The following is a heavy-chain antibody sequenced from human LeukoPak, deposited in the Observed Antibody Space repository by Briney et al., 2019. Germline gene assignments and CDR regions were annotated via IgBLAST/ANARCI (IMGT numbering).Heavy chain of an antibody. D-gene: IGHD4-11*01. CDR2: INHSGSI. CDR1: GGSFSGYY. Sequence: SETLSLTCTVYGGSFSGYYWSWIRQPPGRGLEWIGEINHSGSINYNPSLKSRVTISVDTSKNQFSLKLTSVTAADTAIYYCASADYKYYFYYMDVWGQGTTVTVSS. CDR3: ASADYKYYFYYMDV. V-gene: IGHV4-34*01. J-gene: IGHJ6*02.